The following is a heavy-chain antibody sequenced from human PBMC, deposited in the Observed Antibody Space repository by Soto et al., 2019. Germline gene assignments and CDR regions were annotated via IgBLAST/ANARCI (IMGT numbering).Heavy chain of an antibody. D-gene: IGHD3-22*01. J-gene: IGHJ4*02. CDR2: ISYSGSTI. Sequence: GGSLRLSCAASGFTFSNYEMNWVRQAPGKGLEWVSYISYSGSTIYYADSVKGRFTISRDNSKNSLYLQMNSLRAEDTAVYYCAKDLGVFSSSGYDYWGQGTLVTVSS. CDR3: AKDLGVFSSSGYDY. V-gene: IGHV3-48*03. CDR1: GFTFSNYE.